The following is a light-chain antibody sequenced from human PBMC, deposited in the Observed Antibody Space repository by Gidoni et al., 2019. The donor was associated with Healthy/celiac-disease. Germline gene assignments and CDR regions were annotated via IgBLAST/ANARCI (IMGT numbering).Light chain of an antibody. CDR3: NSRDSSGNHVV. CDR2: AKN. J-gene: IGLJ2*01. Sequence: SSELTQDPAVSVALGQTVRITCQGDSLRSYYASWYQQKPGQAPVLVIYAKNNRPSGIPDRFSGSSSGNTASLTITGAQAEDAADYYCNSRDSSGNHVVFGGGTKLTVL. V-gene: IGLV3-19*01. CDR1: SLRSYY.